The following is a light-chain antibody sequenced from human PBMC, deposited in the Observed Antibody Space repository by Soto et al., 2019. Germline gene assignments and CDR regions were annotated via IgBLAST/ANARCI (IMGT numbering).Light chain of an antibody. CDR2: EVS. Sequence: QSVLTQPASVSGSPGQSITVSCTGTSSDVGLYDYVSWFQQHPGKSPKLIIYEVSHRPSGVSSRFSGSKSGNTASLTISGLQTEDEADYYCSSYTTVFTYVFGTGTKLTVL. J-gene: IGLJ1*01. CDR3: SSYTTVFTYV. CDR1: SSDVGLYDY. V-gene: IGLV2-14*01.